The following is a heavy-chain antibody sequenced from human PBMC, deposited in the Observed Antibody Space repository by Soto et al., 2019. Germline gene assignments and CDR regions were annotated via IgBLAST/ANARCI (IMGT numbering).Heavy chain of an antibody. V-gene: IGHV3-15*01. J-gene: IGHJ3*02. D-gene: IGHD3-22*01. CDR3: ATDSSGEEAFDI. CDR1: GFTFSNAW. CDR2: IKSKTDGGTT. Sequence: GGSLRLSCAASGFTFSNAWMSWVRQAPGKGLEWVGRIKSKTDGGTTDYAAPVKGRFTISRDDSKNTLYLQMNSLKTEETAVYYCATDSSGEEAFDIWGEGTMGTVSS.